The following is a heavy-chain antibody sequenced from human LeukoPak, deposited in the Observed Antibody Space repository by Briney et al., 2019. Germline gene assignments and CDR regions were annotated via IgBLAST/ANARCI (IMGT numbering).Heavy chain of an antibody. D-gene: IGHD2-21*01. CDR2: VSADGSKK. CDR1: GFTFTSYA. V-gene: IGHV3-30-3*02. J-gene: IGHJ4*02. Sequence: GGSLRLSCAVSGFTFTSYAMHWVRQAPGKGLEWVAVVSADGSKKYYADSVRGRFTISRDNSKNTVYLQMNSLRAEDTAVYYCAKKFVGITVIAGDYFDYWGPGTLVTVSS. CDR3: AKKFVGITVIAGDYFDY.